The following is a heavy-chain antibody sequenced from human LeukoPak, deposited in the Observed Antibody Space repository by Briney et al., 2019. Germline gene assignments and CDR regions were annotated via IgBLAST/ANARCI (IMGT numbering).Heavy chain of an antibody. V-gene: IGHV1-2*02. CDR2: INPDSGGT. J-gene: IGHJ4*02. CDR3: ARDLGDTYGSVGDFDY. D-gene: IGHD3-10*01. Sequence: ASVKVSRKASGYTFTGYYMHWVRQAPGQGLEWMGWINPDSGGTIYAQNFQGRVTMTRDTSISTAYMELSSLRSDDTAVYYCARDLGDTYGSVGDFDYWGQGTLVTVSS. CDR1: GYTFTGYY.